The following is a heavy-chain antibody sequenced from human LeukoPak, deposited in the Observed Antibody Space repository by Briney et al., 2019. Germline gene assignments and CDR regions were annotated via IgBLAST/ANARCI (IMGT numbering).Heavy chain of an antibody. CDR3: GRGRSGIAAGELWFDP. Sequence: SETLSLTCTVSGGSISSGGYYWSWIRQHPGKGLEWIGYIYYSGSTYFNPSLKSRVTISVDTSKNQFPPKLSSVTAADTAVYYCGRGRSGIAAGELWFDPWGQGTLVTVSS. D-gene: IGHD6-13*01. V-gene: IGHV4-31*03. CDR2: IYYSGST. CDR1: GGSISSGGYY. J-gene: IGHJ5*02.